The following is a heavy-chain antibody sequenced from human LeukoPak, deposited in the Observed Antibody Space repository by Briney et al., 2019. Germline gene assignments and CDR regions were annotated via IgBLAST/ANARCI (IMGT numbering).Heavy chain of an antibody. D-gene: IGHD3-10*01. CDR2: ISGSGNKT. CDR3: AKLKRVGIAPFDD. CDR1: GFTFSHFA. V-gene: IGHV3-23*01. Sequence: GGSLRLSCAASGFTFSHFAMSWVRQAPGKGLHWVSTISGSGNKTYDADSVKGRSTISRDTSKNTLYLQMTGLRAEDTAVYYCAKLKRVGIAPFDDWGQGILVTVSS. J-gene: IGHJ4*02.